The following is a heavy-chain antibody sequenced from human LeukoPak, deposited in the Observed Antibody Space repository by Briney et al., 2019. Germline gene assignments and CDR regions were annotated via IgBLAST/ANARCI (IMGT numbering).Heavy chain of an antibody. D-gene: IGHD3-10*01. J-gene: IGHJ4*02. CDR2: ISSSSSTI. CDR1: GFTFSSYS. V-gene: IGHV3-48*04. Sequence: PGGSLRLSCAASGFTFSSYSMNWVRQAPGKGLEWVSYISSSSSTIYYADSVKGRFTISRDNAKNSLYLQMNSLRAEDTAVYYCARDYYGSGSYSFPFPDYWGQGTLVTVSS. CDR3: ARDYYGSGSYSFPFPDY.